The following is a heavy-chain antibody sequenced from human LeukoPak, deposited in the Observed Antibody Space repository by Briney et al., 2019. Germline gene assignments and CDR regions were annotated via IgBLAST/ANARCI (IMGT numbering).Heavy chain of an antibody. Sequence: SETLSLTCTVSGGSISSGGYYWSWIRQHPGTGLEWIGYIYYSGSTYYNPSLKSRVTISVDTSKNQFSLKLSSVTAADTAVYYCATSAMVSSRALDYWGQGTLVTVSS. CDR2: IYYSGST. D-gene: IGHD5-18*01. V-gene: IGHV4-31*03. CDR3: ATSAMVSSRALDY. J-gene: IGHJ4*02. CDR1: GGSISSGGYY.